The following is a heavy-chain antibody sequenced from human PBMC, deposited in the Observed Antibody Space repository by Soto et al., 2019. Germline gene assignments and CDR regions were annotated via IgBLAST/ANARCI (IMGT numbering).Heavy chain of an antibody. Sequence: ASVKVSCKASGYTFTSYDINWVRQATGPGLEWMGWMNPNSGNTGYVQKFQGRVTMTRNTSISTAYMELSSLRSEDTAVYYCARRKGYCSGGSCYIWFDPWGQGTLVTVSS. CDR2: MNPNSGNT. D-gene: IGHD2-15*01. CDR3: ARRKGYCSGGSCYIWFDP. V-gene: IGHV1-8*01. CDR1: GYTFTSYD. J-gene: IGHJ5*02.